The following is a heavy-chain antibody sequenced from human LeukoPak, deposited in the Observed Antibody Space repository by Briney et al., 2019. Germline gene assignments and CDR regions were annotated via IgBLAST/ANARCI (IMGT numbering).Heavy chain of an antibody. Sequence: GSLRLSCAASGFTFSTYAMSWVRQAPGKGLEWVSAISGSGSKTSVKGRFTISRDNSKNTLYLQMNSLRAEDTAVYYCAKDESVSGWWGGYFDYWGQGTLVTVPS. CDR1: GFTFSTYA. CDR3: AKDESVSGWWGGYFDY. J-gene: IGHJ4*02. V-gene: IGHV3-23*01. CDR2: ISGSGSKT. D-gene: IGHD6-19*01.